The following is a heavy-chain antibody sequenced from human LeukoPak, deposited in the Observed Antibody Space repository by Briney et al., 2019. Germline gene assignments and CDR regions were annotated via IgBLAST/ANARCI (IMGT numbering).Heavy chain of an antibody. CDR1: GGTFSSYA. Sequence: ASVKVSCKASGGTFSSYAISWVRQAPGQGLEWMGRIIPILGIANYAQKFQGRVTITADKSTSTVYMELSSLRSEDTAVYYCARVGTTFTAAGRGCLDYWGQGTLVTVSS. J-gene: IGHJ4*02. D-gene: IGHD6-13*01. V-gene: IGHV1-69*04. CDR3: ARVGTTFTAAGRGCLDY. CDR2: IIPILGIA.